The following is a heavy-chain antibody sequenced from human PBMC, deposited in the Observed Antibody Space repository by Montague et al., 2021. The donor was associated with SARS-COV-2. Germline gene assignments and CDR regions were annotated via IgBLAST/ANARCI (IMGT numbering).Heavy chain of an antibody. CDR1: GFTFGDYA. D-gene: IGHD3-22*01. J-gene: IGHJ4*02. CDR3: AKDFDYYDSSGYFDY. V-gene: IGHV3-9*01. CDR2: ITWDSGTI. Sequence: SRRLSFSASGFTFGDYAMHWVRQAPGKGPEWVSGITWDSGTIDYADSVKGRFTISRDNAKNSLYLQMNSLRVEDTALYYCAKDFDYYDSSGYFDYWGQGTLVTVSS.